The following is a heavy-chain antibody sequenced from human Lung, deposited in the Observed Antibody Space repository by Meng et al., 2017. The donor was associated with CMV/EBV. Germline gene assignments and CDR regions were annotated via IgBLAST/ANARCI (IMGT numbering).Heavy chain of an antibody. V-gene: IGHV3-21*01. D-gene: IGHD6-19*01. Sequence: SCAASGFTFSSYSMNWVRQAPGKGLEWVSSISSSSSYIYYADSVKGRFTISRDNSKNSLYLQMNSLRAEDTAVYHCARAGYSSGWYELYFDYWGQGTLVTVSS. CDR1: GFTFSSYS. CDR3: ARAGYSSGWYELYFDY. J-gene: IGHJ4*02. CDR2: ISSSSSYI.